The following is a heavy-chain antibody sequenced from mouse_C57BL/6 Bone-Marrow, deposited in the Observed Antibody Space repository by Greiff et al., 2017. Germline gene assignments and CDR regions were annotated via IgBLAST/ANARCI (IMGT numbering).Heavy chain of an antibody. CDR1: GYTFTSYW. CDR2: IHPNSGST. Sequence: VQLKQPGAELVKPGASVKLSCKASGYTFTSYWMHWVKQRPGQGLEWIGMIHPNSGSTNYNEKFKSKATLTVDKSSSTAYMQLSSLTSEDSAVYYCALITTVGFDYWGQGTTLTVSS. V-gene: IGHV1-64*01. D-gene: IGHD1-1*01. CDR3: ALITTVGFDY. J-gene: IGHJ2*01.